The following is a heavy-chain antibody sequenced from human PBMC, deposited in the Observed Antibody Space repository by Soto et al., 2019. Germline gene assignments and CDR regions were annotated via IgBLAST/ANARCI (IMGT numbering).Heavy chain of an antibody. CDR1: GGTFSTYT. V-gene: IGHV1-69*04. CDR3: AGDPDSHYNDSHTSSYP. CDR2: IIPIIGII. Sequence: ASVKVSCKASGGTFSTYTITWVRQAPGQGLEWMGRIIPIIGIINYAQKFQGRVTISADKFTGTAYMELTGLRSDDTAVYYCAGDPDSHYNDSHTSSYPWGQGTLVTVSS. D-gene: IGHD4-4*01. J-gene: IGHJ5*02.